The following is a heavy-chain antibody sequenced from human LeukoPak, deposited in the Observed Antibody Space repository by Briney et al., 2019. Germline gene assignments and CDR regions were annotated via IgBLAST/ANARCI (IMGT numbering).Heavy chain of an antibody. J-gene: IGHJ5*02. CDR2: IYYSGST. D-gene: IGHD6-19*01. Sequence: PSETLSLTCTVSGGSISSYYWSWIRQPPGKGLEWIGYIYYSGSTNYNPSLKSRVTISVDTSKNQFSLKLSSVTAADTAVYYCARATYSSGWYPWGQGTLVTVSS. CDR3: ARATYSSGWYP. V-gene: IGHV4-59*01. CDR1: GGSISSYY.